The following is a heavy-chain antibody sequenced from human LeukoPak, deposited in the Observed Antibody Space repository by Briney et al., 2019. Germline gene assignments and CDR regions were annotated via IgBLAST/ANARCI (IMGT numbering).Heavy chain of an antibody. CDR3: ASTTYFYGSGSSRFDY. J-gene: IGHJ4*02. D-gene: IGHD3-10*01. CDR2: INHSGST. CDR1: GGSFSGYY. V-gene: IGHV4-34*01. Sequence: PSETLSLTCAVYGGSFSGYYWSWIRQPPGKGLEWIGEINHSGSTNYNPSLKSRVTISVDTSKNQFSLKLSSVIAADTAVYYCASTTYFYGSGSSRFDYWGQGTLVTVSS.